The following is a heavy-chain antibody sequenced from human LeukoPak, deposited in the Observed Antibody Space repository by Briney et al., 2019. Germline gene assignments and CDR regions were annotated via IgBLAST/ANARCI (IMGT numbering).Heavy chain of an antibody. D-gene: IGHD3-22*01. J-gene: IGHJ4*02. V-gene: IGHV3-15*01. CDR2: IKSKTDGGTA. CDR1: GFTFSTYW. Sequence: PGGSLRLSCAASGFTFSTYWMSWVRQAPGKGLEWVGRIKSKTDGGTADYAAPVKGRFTISRDDSKNTLYLQMNSLKTEDTAVYYCTTDFYDSSGYLVYWGQGTLVTVSS. CDR3: TTDFYDSSGYLVY.